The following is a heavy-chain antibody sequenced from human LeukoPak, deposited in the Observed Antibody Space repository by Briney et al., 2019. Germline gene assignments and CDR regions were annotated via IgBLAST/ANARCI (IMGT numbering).Heavy chain of an antibody. Sequence: GGSLRLSCAVSGETVSTIFMSWVRHAPQKGLEWVSVIYIDGGTYYADSVKGRFTISRDKSKNTLYLQMNSLTVEDTAVYYCAAGHYSHTLGGRGTLVTVSS. D-gene: IGHD3-16*02. V-gene: IGHV3-66*01. CDR3: AAGHYSHTL. J-gene: IGHJ4*02. CDR1: GETVSTIF. CDR2: IYIDGGT.